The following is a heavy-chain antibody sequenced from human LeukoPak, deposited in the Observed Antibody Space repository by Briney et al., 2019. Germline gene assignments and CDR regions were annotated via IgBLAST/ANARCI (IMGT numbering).Heavy chain of an antibody. CDR2: ISSSGSTI. J-gene: IGHJ5*02. CDR3: ARVGLYYDYVWGSYRPNWFDP. V-gene: IGHV3-11*04. CDR1: GFTFSDYY. D-gene: IGHD3-16*02. Sequence: GGSLRLSCAASGFTFSDYYMSWIRQAPGKGLEWVSYISSSGSTIYYADSVKGRFTISRDNAKNSLYLQMNSLRAEDTAVYYCARVGLYYDYVWGSYRPNWFDPWGQGTLVTVSS.